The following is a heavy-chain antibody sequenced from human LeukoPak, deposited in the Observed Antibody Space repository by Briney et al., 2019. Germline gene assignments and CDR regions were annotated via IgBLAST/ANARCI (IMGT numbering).Heavy chain of an antibody. V-gene: IGHV5-51*01. Sequence: GESLKISCKGSGYTFASYWIGWVRQMPGKGLEWMGIIYPGDSDTRYSPPFQGQATISADKSISTAYLPWSSLKASDTAMYYCARQLGTSSNYYYYYMDIWGTGTTVTVSS. CDR2: IYPGDSDT. D-gene: IGHD6-6*01. CDR3: ARQLGTSSNYYYYYMDI. CDR1: GYTFASYW. J-gene: IGHJ6*03.